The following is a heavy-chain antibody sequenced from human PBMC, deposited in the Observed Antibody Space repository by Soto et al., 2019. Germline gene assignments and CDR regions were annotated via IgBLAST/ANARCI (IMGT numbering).Heavy chain of an antibody. Sequence: XVKVSCNASGGTFNNYVINWVRQAPGQGLEWMAGIIPIFGTPNYAQKFQGRVTITADKSTSTAYMELNSLRSEDTAVYYCAGRCDGTNCLAHFDYWGQGTLVTVSS. CDR2: IIPIFGTP. CDR3: AGRCDGTNCLAHFDY. J-gene: IGHJ4*02. CDR1: GGTFNNYV. D-gene: IGHD2-2*01. V-gene: IGHV1-69*06.